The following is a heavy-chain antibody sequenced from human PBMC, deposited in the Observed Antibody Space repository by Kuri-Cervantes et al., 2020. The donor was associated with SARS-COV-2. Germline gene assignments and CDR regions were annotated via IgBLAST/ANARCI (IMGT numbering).Heavy chain of an antibody. CDR1: GGSISSSLYY. J-gene: IGHJ4*02. V-gene: IGHV4-39*01. CDR3: VRVDCSAGTCYRRSFDY. CDR2: IYYSGST. D-gene: IGHD2-15*01. Sequence: SETLSLTCTVSGGSISSSLYYWGWVRKPPGQGLEWIGSIYYSGSTYYNPSLNSRVTISVDTFKNQFSLQLTSVTAADTAVYYCVRVDCSAGTCYRRSFDYWGRGTLVTVSS.